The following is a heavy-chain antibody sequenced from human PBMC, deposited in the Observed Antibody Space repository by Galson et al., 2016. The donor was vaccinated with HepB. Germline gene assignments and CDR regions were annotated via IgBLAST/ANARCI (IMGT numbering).Heavy chain of an antibody. CDR1: GFTFTTHA. CDR2: ITGNGGST. J-gene: IGHJ4*02. Sequence: SLRLSCAASGFTFTTHAMGWVRQAPGKGLEWLSSITGNGGSTYYADSVKGRFTISRDISKNTLFLQMNSLRVDDTAVYYCAKDRGYLGMVRGPLDYWGQGARVTGSP. D-gene: IGHD3-10*01. V-gene: IGHV3-23*01. CDR3: AKDRGYLGMVRGPLDY.